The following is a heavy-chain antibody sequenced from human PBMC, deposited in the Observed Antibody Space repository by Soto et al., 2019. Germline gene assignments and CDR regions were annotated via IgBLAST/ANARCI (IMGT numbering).Heavy chain of an antibody. CDR1: GYSFTTYY. V-gene: IGHV1-46*01. CDR3: ARVQFATGWRYAGDD. Sequence: ASVKVSCKTSGYSFTTYYVHWVRQAPGQGLEWMAIINPSDGTATYAQKFQGRVTMTRDTSTSTVYLEMSSLRSEDTAVYYCARVQFATGWRYAGDDWGQGTLVTVAS. CDR2: INPSDGTA. J-gene: IGHJ4*02. D-gene: IGHD6-19*01.